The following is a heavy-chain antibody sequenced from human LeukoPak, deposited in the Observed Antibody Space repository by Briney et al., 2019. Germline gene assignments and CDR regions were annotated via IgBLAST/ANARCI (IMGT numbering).Heavy chain of an antibody. V-gene: IGHV3-33*01. CDR3: ARNSGGRRYYFTE. CDR2: VYTDGSTK. CDR1: GFIFSNSG. Sequence: GGSLRLSCAASGFIFSNSGMHWVRQAPGKGLEWVTVVYTDGSTKYYADSVKGRFTISRDNSQNTLYLQMNSLRAEDTAVYYCARNSGGRRYYFTEWGQGTLVTVSS. J-gene: IGHJ4*02. D-gene: IGHD3-10*01.